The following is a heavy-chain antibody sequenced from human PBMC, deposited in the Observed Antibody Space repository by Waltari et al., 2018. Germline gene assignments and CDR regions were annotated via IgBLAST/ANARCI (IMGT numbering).Heavy chain of an antibody. D-gene: IGHD2-2*01. J-gene: IGHJ5*02. CDR2: INHSGST. CDR3: ARGGSNGYCSSTSCHRGWFDP. CDR1: GGSFSGYY. Sequence: QVQLQQWGAGLLKPSETLSLTCAVYGGSFSGYYWSWIRQPPGKGLEWIGEINHSGSTNYHPSLKSRVTISVDTSKNQFSLKLSSVTAADTAVYYCARGGSNGYCSSTSCHRGWFDPWGQGTLVTVSS. V-gene: IGHV4-34*01.